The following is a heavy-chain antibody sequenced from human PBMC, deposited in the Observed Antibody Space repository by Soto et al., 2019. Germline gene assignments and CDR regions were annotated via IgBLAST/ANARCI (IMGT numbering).Heavy chain of an antibody. V-gene: IGHV3-48*01. CDR1: GFTFSSYS. CDR2: ITSSSGTI. CDR3: ARDGSDFWSGFSFGGLYCFDY. J-gene: IGHJ4*02. D-gene: IGHD3-3*01. Sequence: EVQLVESGGGLIQPGGSLRLSCAASGFTFSSYSMNWVRQTPGKGLEWISHITSSSGTIYYADSVKGRFTISRDNAKNSLSLQMNSLRAEDAAVYFCARDGSDFWSGFSFGGLYCFDYWGQGTLVTVSS.